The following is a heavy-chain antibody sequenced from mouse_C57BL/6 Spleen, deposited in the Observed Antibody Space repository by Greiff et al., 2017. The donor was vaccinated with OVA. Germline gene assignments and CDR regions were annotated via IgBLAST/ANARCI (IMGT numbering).Heavy chain of an antibody. Sequence: QVQLQQPGAELVRPGSSVKLSCKASGYTFTSYWMHWVKQRPIQGLEWIGNIDPSDSETHYNQKFKDKATLTVDKSSSTAYMQLSSLTSEDSAVYYCARGGRTCYYFDYWGQGTTLTVSS. CDR2: IDPSDSET. CDR1: GYTFTSYW. J-gene: IGHJ2*01. CDR3: ARGGRTCYYFDY. V-gene: IGHV1-52*01.